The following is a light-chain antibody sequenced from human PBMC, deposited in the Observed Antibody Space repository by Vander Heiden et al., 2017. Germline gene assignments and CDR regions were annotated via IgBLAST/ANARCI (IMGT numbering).Light chain of an antibody. V-gene: IGKV1-39*01. CDR1: QSISSY. J-gene: IGKJ1*01. CDR3: QQSYSTPRKT. Sequence: DIQMTQSPSSLSASVGDRVTITCRASQSISSYLNWYQQKPRKAPKVLIYAASSLQSGVPSRFSGSGSGTDFTLTISSLQPEDFATYYCQQSYSTPRKTFGQGTKVEIK. CDR2: AAS.